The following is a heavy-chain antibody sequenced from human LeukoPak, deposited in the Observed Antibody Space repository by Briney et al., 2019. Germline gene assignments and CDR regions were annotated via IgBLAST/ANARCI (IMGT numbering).Heavy chain of an antibody. CDR3: ARRPVYDFWSGYYTGMSNTYYFDY. V-gene: IGHV4-34*01. CDR2: LNHSGST. J-gene: IGHJ4*02. CDR1: GGSFSGYY. Sequence: SETLSLTCAVYGGSFSGYYWSWIRQPPGKGLEWIGELNHSGSTNYNPSLKSRVTISVDTSKNQFSLKLSSVTAADTAVYYCARRPVYDFWSGYYTGMSNTYYFDYWGQGTLVTVSS. D-gene: IGHD3-3*01.